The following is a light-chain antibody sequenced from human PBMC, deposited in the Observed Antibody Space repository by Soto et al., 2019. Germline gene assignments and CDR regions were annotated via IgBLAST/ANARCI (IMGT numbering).Light chain of an antibody. CDR1: QGIIND. CDR2: GAS. CDR3: LQDFKYPRT. V-gene: IGKV1-6*01. J-gene: IGKJ3*01. Sequence: ASQMTQSPSSLSGAVGGRVTITCRASQGIINDLNWYQQKPGKAPQLLIYGASTLQRGVPSRFSGSGSGIDFTLTISSLQPEDFATYYCLQDFKYPRTFGPGNRVDL.